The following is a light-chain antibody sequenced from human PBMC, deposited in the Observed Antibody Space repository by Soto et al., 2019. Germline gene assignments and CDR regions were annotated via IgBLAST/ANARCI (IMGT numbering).Light chain of an antibody. Sequence: QSALTQPASVSGSPGQSITISCTGTSSDVGSYNYVSWYQQHPGKAPKLMIYDVSNRPSGVSNRFSGSKSGNSASLTISGRQAEDEGNSYCSSYTSISTRVFGGGTQLTVL. CDR1: SSDVGSYNY. CDR3: SSYTSISTRV. V-gene: IGLV2-14*01. CDR2: DVS. J-gene: IGLJ3*02.